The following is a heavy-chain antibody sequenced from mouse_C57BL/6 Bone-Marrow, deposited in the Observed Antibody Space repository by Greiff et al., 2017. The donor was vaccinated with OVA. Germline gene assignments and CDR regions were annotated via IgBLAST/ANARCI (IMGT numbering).Heavy chain of an antibody. D-gene: IGHD4-1*01. CDR1: GFTFSDYY. CDR3: ARDEGPGTGFDY. CDR2: INYDGSST. V-gene: IGHV5-16*01. J-gene: IGHJ2*01. Sequence: EVKLVESEGGLVQPGSSMKLSCTASGFTFSDYYMAWVRQVPEKGLEWVANINYDGSSTYYLDSLKSRFIISRDNAKNILYLQMSSLKSEDTATYYCARDEGPGTGFDYWGQGTTLTVSS.